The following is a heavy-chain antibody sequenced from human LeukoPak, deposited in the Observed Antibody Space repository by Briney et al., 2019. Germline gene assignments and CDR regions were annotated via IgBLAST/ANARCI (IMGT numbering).Heavy chain of an antibody. CDR3: ARLSGLWFGEPFDY. J-gene: IGHJ4*02. CDR1: GGSFSGYY. CDR2: INHSGST. Sequence: SETLSLTCAVYGGSFSGYYWSWIRQPPGKGLEWIGEINHSGSTNYNPSLKSRVTISVDTSKNQFSLKLSSVTAADTAVYYCARLSGLWFGEPFDYWGQGTLVIVSS. V-gene: IGHV4-34*01. D-gene: IGHD3-10*01.